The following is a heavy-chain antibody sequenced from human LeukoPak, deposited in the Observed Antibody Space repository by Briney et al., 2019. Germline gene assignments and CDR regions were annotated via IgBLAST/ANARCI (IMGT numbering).Heavy chain of an antibody. V-gene: IGHV4-39*07. J-gene: IGHJ4*02. Sequence: SETLSLTCKVPGVSISTNSYYWVWIRQSPGKGLEWIGSIYYSGKTYYGGTTYYNPSLKSRVTISGDTSKNQFFLKVTSVTAADTAVYYCARDFRGGYDFWSGYYTPYYFDYWGQGTLVTVSP. CDR1: GVSISTNSYY. CDR2: IYYSGKTYYGGTT. D-gene: IGHD3-3*01. CDR3: ARDFRGGYDFWSGYYTPYYFDY.